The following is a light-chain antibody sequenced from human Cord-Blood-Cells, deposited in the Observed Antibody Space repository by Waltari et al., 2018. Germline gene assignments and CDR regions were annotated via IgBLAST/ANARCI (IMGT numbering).Light chain of an antibody. CDR3: QSYDSSLSGSV. Sequence: QSVLTQPPSVSGAPGQRVTISCTGSSSNIGAGYDVHWYQQLPGTAPKPLTYGNSNRPSGVPDRFSGSKSGTSASLAITGLQAEDEADYYCQSYDSSLSGSVFGGGTKLTVL. CDR1: SSNIGAGYD. J-gene: IGLJ3*02. V-gene: IGLV1-40*01. CDR2: GNS.